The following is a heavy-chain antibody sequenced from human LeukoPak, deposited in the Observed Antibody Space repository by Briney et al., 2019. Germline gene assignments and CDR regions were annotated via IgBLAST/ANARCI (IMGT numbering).Heavy chain of an antibody. J-gene: IGHJ4*02. V-gene: IGHV3-7*03. Sequence: GGSLRLSCAASGFIFNSYWMNWLRQAPGKGLEWVANINKDGDEKYYVASVKGRFSISRDNAKKSLYLQMDSLTAKDTAVYYCARMFYYFEYWGQGTLVTVSS. D-gene: IGHD3-10*02. CDR3: ARMFYYFEY. CDR2: INKDGDEK. CDR1: GFIFNSYW.